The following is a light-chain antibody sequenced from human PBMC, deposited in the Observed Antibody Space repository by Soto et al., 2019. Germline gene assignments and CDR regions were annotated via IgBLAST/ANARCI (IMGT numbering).Light chain of an antibody. CDR2: STS. CDR1: TGAVTNGNY. J-gene: IGLJ1*01. V-gene: IGLV7-43*01. CDR3: LLYYGGSYV. Sequence: QTVVTQEPSLTVSPGGTVTLTCASSTGAVTNGNYPNWFQQKPGQVPRPLTYSTSNKHSWTPARFSASLLGGKVALTVSGVQPEDEAAYYCLLYYGGSYVFGGGTKVTVL.